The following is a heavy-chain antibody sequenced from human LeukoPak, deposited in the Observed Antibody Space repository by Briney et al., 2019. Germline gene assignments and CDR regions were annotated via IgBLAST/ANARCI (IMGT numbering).Heavy chain of an antibody. V-gene: IGHV3-7*01. CDR3: YAIVIGD. Sequence: GGSLRLSCVASGFTFSSHWMHWVRQAPGKGPEWVANIKQDGSEKYYADPVKGRFTISRDNAKNSLYLQMKSLRVEDTAVYACYAIVIGDWGQGTLVTVSS. J-gene: IGHJ4*02. D-gene: IGHD1-26*01. CDR1: GFTFSSHW. CDR2: IKQDGSEK.